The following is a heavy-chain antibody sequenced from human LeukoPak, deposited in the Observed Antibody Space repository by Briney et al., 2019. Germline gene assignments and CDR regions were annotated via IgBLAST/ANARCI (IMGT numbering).Heavy chain of an antibody. CDR2: ISSGGNTK. D-gene: IGHD7-27*01. CDR3: ARGRANWGYTFDY. CDR1: GFTFSSYE. J-gene: IGHJ4*02. V-gene: IGHV3-48*03. Sequence: GGSLRLSCAASGFTFSSYEMNWVRQAPGKGLEWVSYISSGGNTKDYAVSVKGRLTISRDNAKNSLYLQMNSLRPEDTAVHYCARGRANWGYTFDYWGQGTLVTVSS.